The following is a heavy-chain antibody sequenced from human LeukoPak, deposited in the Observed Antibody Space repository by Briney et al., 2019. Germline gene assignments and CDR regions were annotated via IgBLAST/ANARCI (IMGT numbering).Heavy chain of an antibody. CDR1: GFTFSHYT. D-gene: IGHD3-22*01. CDR3: ARDNPSQWLPDY. J-gene: IGHJ4*02. Sequence: SGGSLRLSCAASGFTFSHYTMHWVRQVPGQGLEWVSLIFGDGATTYYADSVKGRFTISRDNSKKALYLQMNSLRTEDTALYYCARDNPSQWLPDYWGQGTLVAVSP. V-gene: IGHV3-43*01. CDR2: IFGDGATT.